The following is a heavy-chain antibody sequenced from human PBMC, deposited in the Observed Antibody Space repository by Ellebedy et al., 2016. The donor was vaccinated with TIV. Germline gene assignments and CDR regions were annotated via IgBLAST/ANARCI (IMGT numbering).Heavy chain of an antibody. Sequence: GGSLRLSXAASGFMFSRHWMSWVRQAPGKGLEWVANIKQDGSEVYHVDSVKGRFTISRDNAKSSLYLQMNSLRAEDTAVYYYARLKADYGSGSLWGQGTLVTVSS. CDR2: IKQDGSEV. J-gene: IGHJ4*02. D-gene: IGHD3-10*01. V-gene: IGHV3-7*01. CDR1: GFMFSRHW. CDR3: ARLKADYGSGSL.